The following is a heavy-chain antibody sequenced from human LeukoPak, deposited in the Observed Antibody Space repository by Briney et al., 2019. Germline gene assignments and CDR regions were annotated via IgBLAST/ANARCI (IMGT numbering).Heavy chain of an antibody. Sequence: GGSLRLSCSASGFTFRSFWMTWVRQAPGKGLELVANIKEDGSDANYVDAVKGRFTISRDNAKDSLYLQMNSVRPEDTAVYYCARDIPYGPSYFDYWGQGTLVTVSS. CDR1: GFTFRSFW. CDR3: ARDIPYGPSYFDY. D-gene: IGHD2-2*02. V-gene: IGHV3-7*04. J-gene: IGHJ4*02. CDR2: IKEDGSDA.